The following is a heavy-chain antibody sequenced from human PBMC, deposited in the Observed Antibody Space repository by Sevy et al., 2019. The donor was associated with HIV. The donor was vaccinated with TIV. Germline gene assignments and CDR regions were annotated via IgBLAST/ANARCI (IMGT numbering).Heavy chain of an antibody. V-gene: IGHV3-48*04. CDR2: ISSSGSTI. J-gene: IGHJ6*02. D-gene: IGHD2-2*01. CDR3: ARDQQYPTYYYYYGMDV. Sequence: GGSLRLSCAASGFTFSSYSMNWVRQAPGKGLEWVSSISSSGSTIYYADSVKGRFTISRDNAKNSLYLQMNSLRAEDTAVYYCARDQQYPTYYYYYGMDVWGQGTTVTVSS. CDR1: GFTFSSYS.